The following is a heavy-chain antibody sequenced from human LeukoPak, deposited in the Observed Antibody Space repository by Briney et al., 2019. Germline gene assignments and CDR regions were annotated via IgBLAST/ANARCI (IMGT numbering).Heavy chain of an antibody. D-gene: IGHD4-17*01. CDR2: IYSGGST. Sequence: GGSLRLSCAASGFTFSSYRMNWVRQAPGKGLEWVSVIYSGGSTYYADSVKGRFTISRDNSKNTLYLQMNSLRAEDTAVYYCARTTVTTSEDYFDYWGQGTLVTVSS. CDR1: GFTFSSYR. CDR3: ARTTVTTSEDYFDY. J-gene: IGHJ4*02. V-gene: IGHV3-66*01.